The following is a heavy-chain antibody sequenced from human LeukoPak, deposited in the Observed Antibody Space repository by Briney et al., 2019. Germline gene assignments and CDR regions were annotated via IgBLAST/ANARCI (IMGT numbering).Heavy chain of an antibody. V-gene: IGHV3-23*01. CDR3: AKDLTTVTTGRGYFDY. CDR2: ISYSGGTT. D-gene: IGHD4-17*01. Sequence: GGSLRLSCAASGFTFSSYSMNWVRQAPGKGLEWVSTISYSGGTTYYADSVKGRFTISRDNSKNTLYLQMNSLRAENTALYYCAKDLTTVTTGRGYFDYWGQGTPVTVSS. J-gene: IGHJ4*02. CDR1: GFTFSSYS.